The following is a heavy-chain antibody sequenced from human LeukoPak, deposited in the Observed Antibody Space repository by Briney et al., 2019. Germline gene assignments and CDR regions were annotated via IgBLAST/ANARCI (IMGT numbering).Heavy chain of an antibody. CDR1: GFTFSSYA. V-gene: IGHV3-64*01. D-gene: IGHD3-9*01. CDR3: QRGGYDILTGYKN. J-gene: IGHJ4*02. CDR2: ISSNGGST. Sequence: VGSLRLSCAASGFTFSSYAMHWVRQAPGKGLEYVSAISSNGGSTYYANSVKGRFTISRDNSKNTLYLQMGSLRAEDMAVYYCQRGGYDILTGYKNWGQGTLVTVSS.